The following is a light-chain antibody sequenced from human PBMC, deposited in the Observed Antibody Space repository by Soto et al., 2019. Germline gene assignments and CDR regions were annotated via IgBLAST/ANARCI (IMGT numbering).Light chain of an antibody. Sequence: DIVMTQTPLSSPVTLGQAASISCRSSQSLLHSDGNTYLSWFQQRPGQPPRLLIYKVSDRFSWVPDRFSGSGAGTDFTLTISRVEAEDVGIYYCMQATQSHWTFGQGTKVEIK. CDR3: MQATQSHWT. V-gene: IGKV2-24*01. J-gene: IGKJ1*01. CDR1: QSLLHSDGNTY. CDR2: KVS.